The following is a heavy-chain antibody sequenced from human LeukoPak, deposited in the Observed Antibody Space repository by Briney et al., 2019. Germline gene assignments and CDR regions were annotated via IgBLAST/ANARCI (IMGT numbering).Heavy chain of an antibody. J-gene: IGHJ6*03. V-gene: IGHV3-23*01. D-gene: IGHD3-10*01. CDR1: GFTFSSYG. CDR3: AKMIREFGYYYYYMDV. Sequence: GGSLRLSCAASGFTFSSYGMSWVRQAPGKGLEWVSFISGSGGNTDYADSGKGRFTISRDNSKNTLYLQMNSLRAEDTAVYYCAKMIREFGYYYYYMDVWGKGTTVTVSS. CDR2: ISGSGGNT.